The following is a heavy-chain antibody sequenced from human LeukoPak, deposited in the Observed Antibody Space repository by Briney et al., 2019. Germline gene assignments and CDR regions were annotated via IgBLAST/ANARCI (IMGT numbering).Heavy chain of an antibody. J-gene: IGHJ4*02. CDR1: GFTFDDYA. CDR3: AKDIAARGVLDY. Sequence: GGSLRLSCAASGFTFDDYAMHWVRQAPGKCLEWVSGISWNSGSIGYADSVKGRFTISRDNAKNSLYLQMNSLRAEDTALYYCAKDIAARGVLDYWGQGTLVTVSS. CDR2: ISWNSGSI. D-gene: IGHD2-8*02. V-gene: IGHV3-9*01.